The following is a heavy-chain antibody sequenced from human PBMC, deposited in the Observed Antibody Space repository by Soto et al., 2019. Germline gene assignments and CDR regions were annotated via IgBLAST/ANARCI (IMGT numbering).Heavy chain of an antibody. CDR1: GFTFSSYA. V-gene: IGHV3-30-3*01. CDR2: IPYDGSNK. CDR3: ARPYYDILTGSPLDY. J-gene: IGHJ4*02. Sequence: PGGSLRLSCAASGFTFSSYAMHCVRQAPGKGLEWVAVIPYDGSNKYYADSVKGRFTISRDNSKNTLYLQMNSLRAEDTAVYYCARPYYDILTGSPLDYWGQGTLVTVSS. D-gene: IGHD3-9*01.